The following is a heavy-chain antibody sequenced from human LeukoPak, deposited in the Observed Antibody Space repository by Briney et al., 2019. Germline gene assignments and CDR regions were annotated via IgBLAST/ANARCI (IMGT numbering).Heavy chain of an antibody. CDR2: INSGSSYI. Sequence: GGSLRLSCAASGFTFSSYTMNWVRQAPGKGLAWVSSINSGSSYIVYADSVKGRFTISRDNAKNSLYLQMHSLRAEDTAVYYCARGEDWSYSNYDLLDYWGQGTLVTVPS. J-gene: IGHJ4*02. V-gene: IGHV3-21*01. D-gene: IGHD4-11*01. CDR3: ARGEDWSYSNYDLLDY. CDR1: GFTFSSYT.